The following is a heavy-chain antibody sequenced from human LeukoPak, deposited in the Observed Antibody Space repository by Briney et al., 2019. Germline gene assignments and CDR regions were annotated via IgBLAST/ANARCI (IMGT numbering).Heavy chain of an antibody. CDR3: ARGPAIEGTLIP. CDR2: ITSSSDTI. J-gene: IGHJ5*02. V-gene: IGHV3-48*01. D-gene: IGHD3-10*01. CDR1: GFTFSIYA. Sequence: GGSLRLSCAASGFTFSIYAMSWVRQAPGKGLECVSSITSSSDTIYYADSVKGRFTISRDNTKNSLFLQMNSLRAEDTAVYYCARGPAIEGTLIPWGQGTLVTVSS.